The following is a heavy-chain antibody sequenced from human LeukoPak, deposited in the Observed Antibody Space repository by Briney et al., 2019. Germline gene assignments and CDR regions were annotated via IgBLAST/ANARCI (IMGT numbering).Heavy chain of an antibody. CDR1: GGSISSSSYY. CDR3: ARVGTEDIVVVVAADDLYYFDY. J-gene: IGHJ4*02. CDR2: IYYSGST. V-gene: IGHV4-39*01. Sequence: SETLSLTCTVSGGSISSSSYYWGWIRQPPGKGLEWIGSIYYSGSTYYNPSLKSRVTISVDTSKNQFSLKLGSVTAADTAVYYCARVGTEDIVVVVAADDLYYFDYWGQGTLVTVSS. D-gene: IGHD2-15*01.